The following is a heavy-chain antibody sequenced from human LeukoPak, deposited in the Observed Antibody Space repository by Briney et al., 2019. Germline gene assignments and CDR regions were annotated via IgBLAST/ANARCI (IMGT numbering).Heavy chain of an antibody. CDR1: GGSSSGYY. J-gene: IGHJ4*02. CDR2: INHSGST. V-gene: IGHV4-34*01. Sequence: SETLSLTCAVYGGSSSGYYWSWIRHPPGKGLEWIGEINHSGSTNYNPSLKSRVTISVDTSKNQFSLKLSSVTAADTAVYYCARHGSGHDYWGQGTLVTVSS. CDR3: ARHGSGHDY. D-gene: IGHD3-10*01.